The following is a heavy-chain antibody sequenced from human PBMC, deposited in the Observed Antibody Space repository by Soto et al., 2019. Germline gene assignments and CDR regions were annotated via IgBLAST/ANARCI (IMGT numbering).Heavy chain of an antibody. CDR1: GGTFSSYT. CDR3: ARRNYDFWSGFPTYYYYYMDV. D-gene: IGHD3-3*01. Sequence: QVQLVQSGAEVKKPGSSVKDSCKASGGTFSSYTISWVRQAPGQGLEWMGRIIPILGIANYAQKFQGRVTITADKSTSSAYMELSSLRSEDTAVYYCARRNYDFWSGFPTYYYYYMDVWGKGTMVTVSS. CDR2: IIPILGIA. J-gene: IGHJ6*03. V-gene: IGHV1-69*02.